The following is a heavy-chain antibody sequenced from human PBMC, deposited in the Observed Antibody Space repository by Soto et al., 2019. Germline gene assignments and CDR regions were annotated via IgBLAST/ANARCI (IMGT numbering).Heavy chain of an antibody. D-gene: IGHD1-26*01. J-gene: IGHJ4*02. V-gene: IGHV4-34*02. CDR1: GGSFSGYY. Sequence: QVQLQQWGAGLLKPSETLSLTCAVYGGSFSGYYWSWIRQPPVKGLEWIGEINHSGGTNYNPSLKSRVTLSVNPSQNPFSLKPSSVTAAGTGLFFCARLRWEQPWVFDYWGQGNLVNVSS. CDR2: INHSGGT. CDR3: ARLRWEQPWVFDY.